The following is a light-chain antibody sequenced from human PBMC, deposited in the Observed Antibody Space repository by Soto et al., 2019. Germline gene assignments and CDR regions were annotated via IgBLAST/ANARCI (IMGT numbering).Light chain of an antibody. CDR1: PAISSW. Sequence: IQMTQSPDSVSASVGYTITITCRASPAISSWIAWYQQKPGQAPKILIYAASRLQGGVPLRFSGSGSGTDCTLTISSLQPEDFATYYWQQANSFPLTFGGGTRV. V-gene: IGKV1D-12*01. CDR2: AAS. CDR3: QQANSFPLT. J-gene: IGKJ4*01.